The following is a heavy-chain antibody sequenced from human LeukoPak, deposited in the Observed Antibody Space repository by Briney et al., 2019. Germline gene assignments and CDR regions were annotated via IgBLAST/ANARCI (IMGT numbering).Heavy chain of an antibody. D-gene: IGHD5-18*01. Sequence: TGGSLRLSCAASGFTVSSNYMSWVRQAPGKGLEWVSLISSVDSTNYADSVRGRFTISRDNFKNTLYLQMNSLTVEDTAIYYCAKVWSDSNGWFHFDCWGQGTLVTVSS. CDR2: ISSVDST. CDR1: GFTVSSNY. CDR3: AKVWSDSNGWFHFDC. V-gene: IGHV3-53*01. J-gene: IGHJ4*02.